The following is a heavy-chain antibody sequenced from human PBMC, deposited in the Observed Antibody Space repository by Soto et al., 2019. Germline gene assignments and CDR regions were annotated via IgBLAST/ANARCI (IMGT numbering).Heavy chain of an antibody. CDR1: GYTFTSYY. V-gene: IGHV1-46*01. J-gene: IGHJ5*02. CDR2: INPSGGST. Sequence: QVQLVQSGAEVKKPGASVKVSCKASGYTFTSYYMHWVRQAPGQGLEWMGIINPSGGSTSYAQKLQGRVTMPSDTSTSTVDLELSRLRSEDTAVDYCARDVLRYFDWLRGESGYNWFDPWGQGTLVTVSS. D-gene: IGHD3-9*01. CDR3: ARDVLRYFDWLRGESGYNWFDP.